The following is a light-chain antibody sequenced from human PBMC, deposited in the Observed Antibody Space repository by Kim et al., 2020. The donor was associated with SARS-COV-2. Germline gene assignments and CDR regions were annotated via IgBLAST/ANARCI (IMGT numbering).Light chain of an antibody. V-gene: IGLV6-57*01. Sequence: GKTVTISCTRSSGSLASNYVQWYQQRPGSSPTTVIYEDKQRPSGVPDRFSGSIDSSSNSASLTISGLKTEDEADYYCQSYDSSIWVFGGGTKLTVL. CDR2: EDK. CDR1: SGSLASNY. J-gene: IGLJ3*02. CDR3: QSYDSSIWV.